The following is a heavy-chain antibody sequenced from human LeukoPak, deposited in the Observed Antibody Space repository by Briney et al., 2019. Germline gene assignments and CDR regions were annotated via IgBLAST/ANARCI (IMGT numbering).Heavy chain of an antibody. J-gene: IGHJ4*02. CDR1: GGSISSGGYS. Sequence: KPSETLSLTCAVSGGSISSGGYSWSWIRQPPGKGLEWIGYIYHSGSTYYNPSLKSRVTISVDRSKNQFSLKLSSVTAADTAVYYCARGVQNYYDSSGYEYYFDYWGQGTLVTVSS. CDR3: ARGVQNYYDSSGYEYYFDY. V-gene: IGHV4-30-2*01. D-gene: IGHD3-22*01. CDR2: IYHSGST.